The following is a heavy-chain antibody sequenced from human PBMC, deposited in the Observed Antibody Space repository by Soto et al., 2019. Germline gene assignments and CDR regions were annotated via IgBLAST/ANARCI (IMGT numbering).Heavy chain of an antibody. D-gene: IGHD1-26*01. CDR3: AKDSPTWGLSVLDYYGMAV. CDR1: GFTFSSYA. Sequence: EVQLLESGGGLVQPGGSLRLSCAASGFTFSSYAMSWVRQAPGKGLEWVSTISGSGGSTYYADSVKGRFTISRDNSKNTLYVQMNSLRAEDTAVYYCAKDSPTWGLSVLDYYGMAVWGQGTKVTVSS. J-gene: IGHJ6*02. V-gene: IGHV3-23*01. CDR2: ISGSGGST.